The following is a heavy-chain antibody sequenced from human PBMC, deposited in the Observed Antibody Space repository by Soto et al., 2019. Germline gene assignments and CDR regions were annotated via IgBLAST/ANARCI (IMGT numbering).Heavy chain of an antibody. D-gene: IGHD2-21*02. CDR2: IYWDDDK. CDR3: AHSRCGGDCLQSYSSHYYYGMDV. V-gene: IGHV2-5*02. Sequence: QITLKESGPSLVKPTQTLTLTCTFSGFSLSTGGVGVGWISQPPGKALEWLALIYWDDDKRYSPSLRSRLTVTKDTSKNQVVLTMTNMDPVDTATYYCAHSRCGGDCLQSYSSHYYYGMDVWGQGTTVTVSS. J-gene: IGHJ6*02. CDR1: GFSLSTGGVG.